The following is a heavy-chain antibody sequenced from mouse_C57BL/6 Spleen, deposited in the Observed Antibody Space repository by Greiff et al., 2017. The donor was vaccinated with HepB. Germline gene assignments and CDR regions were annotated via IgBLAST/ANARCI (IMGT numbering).Heavy chain of an antibody. J-gene: IGHJ4*01. CDR2: IHPNSGST. CDR3: ARNGYAMDY. V-gene: IGHV1-64*01. Sequence: QVQLKQPGAELVKPGASVKLSCKASGYTFTSYWVHWVKQRPGQGLEWIGMIHPNSGSTNYNEKFKSKATLTVDKSSSTAYMQLSSLTSEDSAVYYCARNGYAMDYWGQGTSVTVSS. CDR1: GYTFTSYW.